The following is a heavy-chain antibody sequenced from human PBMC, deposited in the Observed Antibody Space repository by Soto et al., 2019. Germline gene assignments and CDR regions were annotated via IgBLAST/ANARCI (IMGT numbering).Heavy chain of an antibody. V-gene: IGHV3-53*01. CDR2: IYSGGST. J-gene: IGHJ6*02. CDR1: GFTVSINY. CDR3: ARDKGYSSGWYNYYYYGMDV. D-gene: IGHD6-19*01. Sequence: PGGSLRLSCAASGFTVSINYMSWVRQAPGKGLEWVSVIYSGGSTYYADSVKGRFTISRDNSKNTLYLQMNSLRAEDTAVYYCARDKGYSSGWYNYYYYGMDVWGQGTTVTVSS.